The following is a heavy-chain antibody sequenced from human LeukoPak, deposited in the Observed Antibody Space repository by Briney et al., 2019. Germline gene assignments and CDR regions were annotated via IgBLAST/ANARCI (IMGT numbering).Heavy chain of an antibody. J-gene: IGHJ6*03. Sequence: SQTLSLTCTVSGGSISSGSYFWSWIRQSAGKGLEWIGRIDSSGNTNYNPSLKSRVTISQDTSKNQLSLKLSSVTAADTAVYYCARNIAAAENYMDVWGKGTTVTVSS. CDR2: IDSSGNT. CDR1: GGSISSGSYF. V-gene: IGHV4-61*02. CDR3: ARNIAAAENYMDV. D-gene: IGHD6-13*01.